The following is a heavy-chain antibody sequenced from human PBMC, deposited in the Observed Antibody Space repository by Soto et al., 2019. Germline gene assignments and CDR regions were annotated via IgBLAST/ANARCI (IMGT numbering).Heavy chain of an antibody. D-gene: IGHD6-19*01. CDR2: IYYSGST. J-gene: IGHJ4*02. CDR3: ARDVQQWPTYYFDY. CDR1: GGSISSYY. Sequence: SETLSLTCTVSGGSISSYYWSWIRQPPGKGLEWIGYIYYSGSTNYNPSLKSRVTISVDTSKNQFSLKLSSVTAADTAVYYCARDVQQWPTYYFDYWGQGTLVTVSS. V-gene: IGHV4-59*01.